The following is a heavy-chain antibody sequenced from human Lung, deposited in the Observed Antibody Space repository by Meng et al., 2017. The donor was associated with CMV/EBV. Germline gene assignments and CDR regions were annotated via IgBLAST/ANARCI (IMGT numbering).Heavy chain of an antibody. D-gene: IGHD2-2*01. CDR3: ARTIVVVPAALDY. CDR2: ISYDGSNK. V-gene: IGHV3-30*04. Sequence: GGSLRLXXAASGFTFSSYAMHWVRQAPGKGLEWVAVISYDGSNKYYADSVKGRFTISRDNSKNTLYLQMNSLRAEDTAVYYWARTIVVVPAALDYWGQGTXVTVSS. J-gene: IGHJ4*02. CDR1: GFTFSSYA.